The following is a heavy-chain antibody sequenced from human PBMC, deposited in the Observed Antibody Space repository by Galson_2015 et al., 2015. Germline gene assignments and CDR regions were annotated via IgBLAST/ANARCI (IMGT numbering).Heavy chain of an antibody. D-gene: IGHD6-13*01. CDR2: INAGNGNT. CDR1: GYTFTSYA. V-gene: IGHV1-3*01. J-gene: IGHJ6*02. CDR3: ARDGVSLGSSSWDTPIYYYYGMDV. Sequence: SVKVPCKASGYTFTSYAMHWVRQAPGQRLEWMGWINAGNGNTKYSQKFQGRVTITRDTSASTAYMELSSLRSEDTAVYYCARDGVSLGSSSWDTPIYYYYGMDVWGQGTTVTVSS.